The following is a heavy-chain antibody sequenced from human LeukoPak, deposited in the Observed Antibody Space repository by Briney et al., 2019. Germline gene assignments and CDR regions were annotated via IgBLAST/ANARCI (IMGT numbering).Heavy chain of an antibody. V-gene: IGHV3-7*01. J-gene: IGHJ4*02. D-gene: IGHD6-13*01. CDR2: IKQDGSDK. Sequence: GGSLRLSCEVSGFTFSSYWMNWVRQAPGKGLEWVANIKQDGSDKYYVDPVKGRFTISRDNAKNSLYLQMNSLRAEDTAVYYCAIIPRAAAGPSARSPFHYWGQGTLVTVSS. CDR1: GFTFSSYW. CDR3: AIIPRAAAGPSARSPFHY.